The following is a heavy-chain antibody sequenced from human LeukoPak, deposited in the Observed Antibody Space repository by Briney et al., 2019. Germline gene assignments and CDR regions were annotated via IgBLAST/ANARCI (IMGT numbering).Heavy chain of an antibody. V-gene: IGHV3-48*03. CDR1: GFTFSSYE. J-gene: IGHJ4*02. D-gene: IGHD1-26*01. CDR2: ISSSGSTI. Sequence: GGSLRLSCAASGFTFSSYEMNWVRQAPGKGLEWVSYISSSGSTIYYADSVKGRFTISRDNAKSSLYLQMNSLRAEDTAVYYCAGNSGSAGPLYFDYWGQGALVTVSS. CDR3: AGNSGSAGPLYFDY.